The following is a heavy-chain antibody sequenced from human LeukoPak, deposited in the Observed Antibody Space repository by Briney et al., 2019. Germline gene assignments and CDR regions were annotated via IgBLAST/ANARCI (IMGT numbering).Heavy chain of an antibody. J-gene: IGHJ6*04. CDR1: GFTFSSYS. CDR2: ISSSSSYI. V-gene: IGHV3-21*01. CDR3: ARGPHEGYGMDV. Sequence: PGGSLRLSCAASGFTFSSYSMNLVRQAPGKGLEWVSSISSSSSYIYYADSVKGRFTISRDNAKNSLYLQMNSLRAEDTAVYYCARGPHEGYGMDVWGKGTTVTVSS.